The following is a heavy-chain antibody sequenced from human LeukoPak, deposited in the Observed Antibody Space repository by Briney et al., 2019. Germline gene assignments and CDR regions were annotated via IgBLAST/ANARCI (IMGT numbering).Heavy chain of an antibody. CDR2: ISAYNGNT. Sequence: AASVKVSCKASGDTFTSYGISWVRQAPGQGLEWMGWISAYNGNTNYAQKLQGRVTMTTDTSTSTAYMELRSLRSDYTAVYYCARDHQYDYVWGSYRENFGYWGQGTLVTVSS. D-gene: IGHD3-16*02. J-gene: IGHJ4*02. CDR1: GDTFTSYG. V-gene: IGHV1-18*01. CDR3: ARDHQYDYVWGSYRENFGY.